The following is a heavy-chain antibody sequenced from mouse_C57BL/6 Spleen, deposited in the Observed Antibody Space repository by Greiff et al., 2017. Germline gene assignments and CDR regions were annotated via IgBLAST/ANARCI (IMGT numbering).Heavy chain of an antibody. J-gene: IGHJ1*03. CDR1: GFTFSSYT. V-gene: IGHV5-9*01. D-gene: IGHD1-1*01. CDR3: ARRGFITTVVGDWYFDV. Sequence: EVNVVESGGGLVKPGGSLKLSCAASGFTFSSYTMSWVRQTPEQRLEWVATISGGGGNTYYPDSVKGRFTLSRDNAKNTRYLQMSSLRSEDTALYYCARRGFITTVVGDWYFDVWGTGTTVTVSS. CDR2: ISGGGGNT.